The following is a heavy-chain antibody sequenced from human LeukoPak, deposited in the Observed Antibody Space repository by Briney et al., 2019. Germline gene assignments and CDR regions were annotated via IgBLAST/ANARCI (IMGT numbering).Heavy chain of an antibody. CDR3: ARGKPPTRYYYYYYMDV. Sequence: GGSLRLSCAASGFTFSSYEMNWVRQAPGKGLEWVSGINWNGGSTGYADSVKGRFTISRDNAKNSLYLQMNSLRAEDTALYYCARGKPPTRYYYYYYMDVWGKGTTVTVSS. J-gene: IGHJ6*03. CDR2: INWNGGST. CDR1: GFTFSSYE. V-gene: IGHV3-20*04.